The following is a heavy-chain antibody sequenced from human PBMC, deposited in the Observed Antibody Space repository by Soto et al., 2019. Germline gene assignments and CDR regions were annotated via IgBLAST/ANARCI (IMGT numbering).Heavy chain of an antibody. CDR1: GLTLSSYG. J-gene: IGHJ4*02. CDR2: ISYDGSNK. Sequence: QVQLVESGGGVVQPGRSLSLSCAASGLTLSSYGMHWVRKAPGRGLEWVAVISYDGSNKYYADSVKGRFTISRDNSKNTLYLQMNSLRAEDTAVYYCAKIGGHHSSGFDYWGQGTLVTVSS. D-gene: IGHD6-19*01. CDR3: AKIGGHHSSGFDY. V-gene: IGHV3-30*18.